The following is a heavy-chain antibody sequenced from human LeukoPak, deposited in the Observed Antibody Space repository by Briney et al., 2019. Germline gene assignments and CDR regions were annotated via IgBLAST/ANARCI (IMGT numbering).Heavy chain of an antibody. CDR2: MIPNSGNT. V-gene: IGHV1-8*01. D-gene: IGHD1-14*01. CDR1: GYTFTSYD. CDR3: ANTTPFYYYMDV. Sequence: EASVQVSCKASGYTFTSYDINRVRQATGQGLEWMGWMIPNSGNTGYAQKFQGRVTTTRNTSISTAYMELSSLRSGDTAVYYCANTTPFYYYMDVWGKGTTVTVSS. J-gene: IGHJ6*03.